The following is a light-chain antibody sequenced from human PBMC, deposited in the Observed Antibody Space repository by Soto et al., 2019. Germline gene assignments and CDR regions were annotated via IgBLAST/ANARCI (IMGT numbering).Light chain of an antibody. Sequence: HSALTQPASVSGSPGQSITISCTGTPSNVGGYNLVSWYQQHPGRAPELIIYEGTQRPSGVSARFSGSKSGNTASLTISGLQADDEADYYCCSYAGNGYVFGTGTKLTVL. J-gene: IGLJ1*01. V-gene: IGLV2-23*01. CDR2: EGT. CDR1: PSNVGGYNL. CDR3: CSYAGNGYV.